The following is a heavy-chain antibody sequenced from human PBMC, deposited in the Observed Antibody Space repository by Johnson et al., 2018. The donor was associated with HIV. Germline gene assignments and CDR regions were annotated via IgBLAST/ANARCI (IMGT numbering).Heavy chain of an antibody. CDR1: GFTFSNYD. CDR2: ISGSGAST. V-gene: IGHV3-23*04. D-gene: IGHD2-15*01. CDR3: AKIARRCSGGSCYTTSDAFDI. Sequence: VLLVESGGGVVQPGRSLRLSCAASGFTFSNYDIHWVRQAPGKGLEWVSGISGSGASTYYADSVKGRFTISRDNSKSTLYLQMNSLRADDTAVYYCAKIARRCSGGSCYTTSDAFDIWGQGTMVTVSS. J-gene: IGHJ3*02.